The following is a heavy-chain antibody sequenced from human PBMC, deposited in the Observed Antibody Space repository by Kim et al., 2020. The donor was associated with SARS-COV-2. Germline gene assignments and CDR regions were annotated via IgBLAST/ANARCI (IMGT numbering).Heavy chain of an antibody. CDR1: GFTFSSYS. V-gene: IGHV3-21*01. CDR3: ARGDTAMPLLYYYYYGMDV. D-gene: IGHD5-18*01. CDR2: ISSSSSYI. Sequence: GGSLRLSCAASGFTFSSYSMNWVRQAPGKGLEWVSSISSSSSYIYYADSVKGRFTISRDNAKNSLYLQMNSLRAEDTAVYYCARGDTAMPLLYYYYYGMDVWGQGTTVTVSS. J-gene: IGHJ6*02.